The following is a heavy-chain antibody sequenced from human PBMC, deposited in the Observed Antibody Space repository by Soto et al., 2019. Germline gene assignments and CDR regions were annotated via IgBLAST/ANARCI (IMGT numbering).Heavy chain of an antibody. J-gene: IGHJ6*02. Sequence: QITLKESGPSLVKPTQTLTLTCTFSGFSLSTGGVGVGWIRQPPGKALEWLALIYWDDDKRYSPSLRSRLTVTKDTSKNQLGLTMTNMDPVDTATYYCAHSRCGGDCLQSYSSHYYYGMDVWGQGTTVTVSS. V-gene: IGHV2-5*02. CDR2: IYWDDDK. CDR3: AHSRCGGDCLQSYSSHYYYGMDV. CDR1: GFSLSTGGVG. D-gene: IGHD2-21*02.